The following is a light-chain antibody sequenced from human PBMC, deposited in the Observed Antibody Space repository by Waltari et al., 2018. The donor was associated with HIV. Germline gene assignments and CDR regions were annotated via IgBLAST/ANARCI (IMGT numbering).Light chain of an antibody. CDR1: SLRKYS. J-gene: IGLJ1*01. V-gene: IGLV3-19*01. CDR3: DSRDSNDIHHV. CDR2: GKS. Sequence: SSELTQDPAVSVALGQTVRITCQGDSLRKYSANWYQQKTGQAPVLVMYGKSNYASGIPDRFSGSTSGDTASLTITGAQAEDEADYYCDSRDSNDIHHVFGTGTKVTV.